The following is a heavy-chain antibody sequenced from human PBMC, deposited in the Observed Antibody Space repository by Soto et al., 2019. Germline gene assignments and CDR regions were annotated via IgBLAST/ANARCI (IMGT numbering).Heavy chain of an antibody. CDR1: GGPVSSGSCY. J-gene: IGHJ4*02. CDR2: IYYSGRT. Sequence: PSETLSLTCTVSGGPVSSGSCYWSWIRHPPGKGLECIGYIYYSGRTNSNPSLKSRVTISVDTSKNQFSLKLSSVTAAFTSVYYCVRVSSSGGLVNYPDYWGQGTLVTVSS. V-gene: IGHV4-61*01. D-gene: IGHD6-25*01. CDR3: VRVSSSGGLVNYPDY.